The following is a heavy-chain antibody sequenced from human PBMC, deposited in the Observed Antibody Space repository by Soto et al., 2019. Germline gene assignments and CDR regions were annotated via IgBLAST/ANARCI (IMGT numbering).Heavy chain of an antibody. V-gene: IGHV3-48*03. CDR3: ARDSIGDIVGVPAAPYYYYGMDV. D-gene: IGHD2-2*01. CDR1: GFTFSSYE. CDR2: ISSSGSTI. Sequence: GGSLRLSCAASGFTFSSYEMNWVRQAPGKGLEWVSYISSSGSTIYYADSVKGRFTISRDNAKNSLYLQMNSLRAEDKAVYYCARDSIGDIVGVPAAPYYYYGMDVWGQGTTVTVSS. J-gene: IGHJ6*02.